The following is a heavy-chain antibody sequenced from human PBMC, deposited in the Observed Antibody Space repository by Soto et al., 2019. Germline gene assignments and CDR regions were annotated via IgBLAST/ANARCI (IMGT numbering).Heavy chain of an antibody. CDR1: GGSISSGGYY. V-gene: IGHV4-31*03. CDR2: IYYSGST. D-gene: IGHD2-2*01. J-gene: IGHJ6*03. CDR3: AREISWYCSSTSCYGDMDV. Sequence: QVQLQESGPGLVKPSQTLSLTCTVSGGSISSGGYYWSWIRKHPGKGLEWIGYIYYSGSTYYNPSLKSRVTISVDTSKNQFSLKLSSVTAADTAVYYCAREISWYCSSTSCYGDMDVWGKGTTVTVSS.